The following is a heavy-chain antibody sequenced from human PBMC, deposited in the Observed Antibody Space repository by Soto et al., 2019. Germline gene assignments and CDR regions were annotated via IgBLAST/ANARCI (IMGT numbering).Heavy chain of an antibody. J-gene: IGHJ6*02. CDR3: ARDLPTLNV. Sequence: QVQLVQSGAEVKKPGASVKVSCKASGYTFTSYGISWVRQAPGQGLEWMGWIRAYNGNTNYAQKLPGRVTMTTDTSTTRAYMELGSQRSDDLAVYYCARDLPTLNVWGQGTTVTVSS. CDR1: GYTFTSYG. V-gene: IGHV1-18*03. CDR2: IRAYNGNT.